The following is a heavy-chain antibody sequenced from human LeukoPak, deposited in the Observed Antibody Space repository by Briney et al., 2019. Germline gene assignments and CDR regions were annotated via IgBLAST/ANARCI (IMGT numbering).Heavy chain of an antibody. CDR2: IVGDGTSA. D-gene: IGHD2-8*02. V-gene: IGHV3-74*01. CDR1: GFSFSSYW. Sequence: GGSLRLSCVASGFSFSSYWMHWVRQVPGKGLVWVARIVGDGTSATYADSVKGRYTISRDNSKNTLYLQMNSLRAEDTAVYYCTRGLLGIDYWGQGALVTVSS. CDR3: TRGLLGIDY. J-gene: IGHJ4*02.